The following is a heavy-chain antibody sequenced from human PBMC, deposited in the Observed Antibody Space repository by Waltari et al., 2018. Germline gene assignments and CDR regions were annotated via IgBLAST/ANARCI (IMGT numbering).Heavy chain of an antibody. D-gene: IGHD3-3*01. CDR3: TSLEEVFLYYMNV. V-gene: IGHV3-73*02. CDR2: VRSKANGFAI. CDR1: GFTLSGCA. J-gene: IGHJ6*03. Sequence: EVQLVESGGGLVQPGGSLKLSCAASGFTLSGCAVHWVRQASGKGLEWVGRVRSKANGFAIAYAASVEGRFIISRDDSKNTAYLQMNSLKAEDTAVYYCTSLEEVFLYYMNVWGKGTTVTISS.